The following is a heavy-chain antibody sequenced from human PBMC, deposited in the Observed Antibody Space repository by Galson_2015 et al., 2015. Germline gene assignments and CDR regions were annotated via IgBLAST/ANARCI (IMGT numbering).Heavy chain of an antibody. J-gene: IGHJ3*02. Sequence: ETLSLTCTVSGGSINSYYWSWIRQPPGKGLEWIGYIYYSGSTNYNPSLKSRVTISVDTSKNQFSLKLSSVTAADTAVYYCAKAWVSDAFDIWGQGTMVTVSS. CDR1: GGSINSYY. CDR2: IYYSGST. V-gene: IGHV4-59*01. D-gene: IGHD6-13*01. CDR3: AKAWVSDAFDI.